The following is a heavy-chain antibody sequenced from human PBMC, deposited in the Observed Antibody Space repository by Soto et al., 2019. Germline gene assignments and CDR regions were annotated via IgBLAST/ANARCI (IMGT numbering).Heavy chain of an antibody. V-gene: IGHV3-23*01. CDR2: ISGSGGST. J-gene: IGHJ4*02. CDR3: AKVSGYDFPFPYYFDY. Sequence: EVQLLESGGGLVQPGGSLSLSCAASGFTFSSYAMSWVRQAPGKGLEWVSAISGSGGSTYYADSVKGRFTISRDNSKNTLYLQMNSLRAVDTAVYYCAKVSGYDFPFPYYFDYLGQGTMVTVSS. D-gene: IGHD5-12*01. CDR1: GFTFSSYA.